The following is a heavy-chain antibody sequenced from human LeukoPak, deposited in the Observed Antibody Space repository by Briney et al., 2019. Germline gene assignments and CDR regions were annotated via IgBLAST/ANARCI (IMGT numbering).Heavy chain of an antibody. J-gene: IGHJ6*02. CDR2: ISAYNGNT. CDR3: ARELFSHYDSSDPAGGMDV. Sequence: ASVKVSCKASGYTFTSYGISWVRQAPGQGLEWMGWISAYNGNTNYAQKLQGRVTMTTDTSTSTAYMELRSLRSDDTAVYYCARELFSHYDSSDPAGGMDVWGQGTTVTVSS. CDR1: GYTFTSYG. D-gene: IGHD3-22*01. V-gene: IGHV1-18*01.